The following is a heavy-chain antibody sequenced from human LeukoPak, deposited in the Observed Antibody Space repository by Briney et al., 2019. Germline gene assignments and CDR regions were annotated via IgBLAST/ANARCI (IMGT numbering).Heavy chain of an antibody. CDR3: ARGLRFLDG. V-gene: IGHV4-38-2*02. D-gene: IGHD3-3*01. CDR2: IYHSGST. Sequence: PSETLSLTCTVSGYSISSGYYWGWIRQPPGKGLEWIGSIYHSGSTYYNPSLKSRVTMSVDTSKNQFSLKLSSVTAADTAVYYCARGLRFLDGWGQGTLVTVSS. J-gene: IGHJ4*02. CDR1: GYSISSGYY.